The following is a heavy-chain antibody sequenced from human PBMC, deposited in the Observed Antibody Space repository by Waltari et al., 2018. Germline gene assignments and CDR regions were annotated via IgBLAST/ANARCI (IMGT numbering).Heavy chain of an antibody. D-gene: IGHD3-10*01. J-gene: IGHJ5*02. CDR2: IRYDERNK. Sequence: QVQLVESGGGVVQPGGSLRLSCAASGFTFSSYNMHWVRQAPGKGLEWVAFIRYDERNKYYADSVKGRFTISRDNAKNSLYLQMDNLRAEDSGLYFCTRDLYGSGGDWFDPWGQGTLVTVSS. V-gene: IGHV3-30*02. CDR1: GFTFSSYN. CDR3: TRDLYGSGGDWFDP.